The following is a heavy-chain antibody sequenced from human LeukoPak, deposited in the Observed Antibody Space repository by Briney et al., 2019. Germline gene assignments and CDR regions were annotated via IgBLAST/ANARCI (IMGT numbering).Heavy chain of an antibody. D-gene: IGHD3-22*01. CDR2: IWYDGSNK. Sequence: PGGSLRLSCAASGFIFSSYGMHWVRQAPGKGLEWVAVIWYDGSNKYYADSVKGRFTISRDNSKNTLYLQMNGLRAEDTAVYYCARGYDSSGFYYFDYWGQGTLVTVSS. V-gene: IGHV3-33*08. CDR1: GFIFSSYG. J-gene: IGHJ4*02. CDR3: ARGYDSSGFYYFDY.